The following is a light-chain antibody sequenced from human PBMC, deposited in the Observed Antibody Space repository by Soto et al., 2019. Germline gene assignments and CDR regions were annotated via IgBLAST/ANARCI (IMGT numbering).Light chain of an antibody. CDR1: QGIGST. CDR3: QHYANWPLT. J-gene: IGKJ4*01. V-gene: IGKV3-15*01. CDR2: GAS. Sequence: EIVMTQSQANLSVSPGEGATLSCRASQGIGSTLAWYQQKPGQTPSLLIYGASTRATGVPARFSGSASGTEFTLTITRLQSEDFAVYYCQHYANWPLTFGGGTKVDIK.